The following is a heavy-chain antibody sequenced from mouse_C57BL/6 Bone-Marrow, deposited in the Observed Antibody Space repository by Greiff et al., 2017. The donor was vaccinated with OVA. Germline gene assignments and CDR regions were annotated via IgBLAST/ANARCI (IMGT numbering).Heavy chain of an antibody. V-gene: IGHV10-1*01. Sequence: EVQLVESGGGLVQPKGSLKLSCAASGFSFNTYAMNWVRQAPGKGLEWVARIRSKSNNYATYYADSVKDRFTISRDDSESMLNLQMNNLKTEDTAMYYCVRHGYYAMDYWGRGTSVTVSA. CDR3: VRHGYYAMDY. J-gene: IGHJ4*01. CDR2: IRSKSNNYAT. CDR1: GFSFNTYA.